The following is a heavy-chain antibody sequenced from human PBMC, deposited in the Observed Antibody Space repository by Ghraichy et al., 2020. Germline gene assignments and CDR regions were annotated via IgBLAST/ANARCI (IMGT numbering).Heavy chain of an antibody. CDR3: ARYGNEHLVHKGGYYFDY. CDR2: IYPGDSDT. D-gene: IGHD6-13*01. J-gene: IGHJ4*02. CDR1: GYIFTTYW. Sequence: GESLNISCKGSGYIFTTYWIAWVRQMPGKGLEWMGVIYPGDSDTRYSPSFQGQVTISADKSISTAYLQWSTLKASDTAIYYCARYGNEHLVHKGGYYFDYWGQGTLVTVSS. V-gene: IGHV5-51*01.